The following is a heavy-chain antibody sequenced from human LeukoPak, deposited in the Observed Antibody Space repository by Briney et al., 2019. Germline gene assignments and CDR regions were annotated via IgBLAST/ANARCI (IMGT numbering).Heavy chain of an antibody. CDR2: IYTSGST. Sequence: PSETLSLTCSVSGGSISSYYWSWIRQPAGKGLEWIGRIYTSGSTNYNPSLKSRVTMSVDTSKNQFSLKLSSVTAADTAVYYCARVLWSTTVTTGVDYYYYMDVRGKGTTVTVSS. CDR1: GGSISSYY. V-gene: IGHV4-4*07. J-gene: IGHJ6*03. CDR3: ARVLWSTTVTTGVDYYYYMDV. D-gene: IGHD4-17*01.